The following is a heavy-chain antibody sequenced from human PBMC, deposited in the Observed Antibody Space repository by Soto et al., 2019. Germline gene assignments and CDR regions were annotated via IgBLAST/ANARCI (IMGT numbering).Heavy chain of an antibody. CDR1: GDSISRSSFY. Sequence: SETLSLTCTVSGDSISRSSFYWGWIRQSPGKGLEWIESIYYSGSTHYNPSLKSRVTVSVDTSKNQFSLKLTSVTAADTAVYFCVSHRNYIVVSGSFFDYWSQGTLVTVSS. D-gene: IGHD6-19*01. J-gene: IGHJ4*02. CDR2: IYYSGST. CDR3: VSHRNYIVVSGSFFDY. V-gene: IGHV4-39*01.